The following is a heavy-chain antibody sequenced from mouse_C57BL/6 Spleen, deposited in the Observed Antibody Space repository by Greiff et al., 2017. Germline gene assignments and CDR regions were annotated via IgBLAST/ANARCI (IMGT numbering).Heavy chain of an antibody. CDR2: INPNYGTT. CDR3: ARDQPITTVVGGYAMDY. CDR1: GYSFTDYN. D-gene: IGHD1-1*01. J-gene: IGHJ4*01. V-gene: IGHV1-39*01. Sequence: VQLQQSGPELVKPGASVKISCKASGYSFTDYNMNWVKQSNGKSLEWIGVINPNYGTTSYNQKFKGKATLTVDQSSSTAYMQINSLTSEDSAVYYCARDQPITTVVGGYAMDYWGQGTSVTVSS.